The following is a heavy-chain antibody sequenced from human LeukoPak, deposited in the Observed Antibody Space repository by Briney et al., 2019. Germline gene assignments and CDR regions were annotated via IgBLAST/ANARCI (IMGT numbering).Heavy chain of an antibody. V-gene: IGHV3-7*01. CDR1: GFTFSDSW. D-gene: IGHD3-16*02. CDR2: INEDGSET. J-gene: IGHJ5*02. Sequence: GSLRLSCAASGFTFSDSWMTWVRQTPGKGLARVANINEDGSETYYVDSVRGRFSISRDNAKNSMYLEMNSLRAEDTAVYYCAKDGSYDYVWGSYLNWFDPWGQGTLVTVSS. CDR3: AKDGSYDYVWGSYLNWFDP.